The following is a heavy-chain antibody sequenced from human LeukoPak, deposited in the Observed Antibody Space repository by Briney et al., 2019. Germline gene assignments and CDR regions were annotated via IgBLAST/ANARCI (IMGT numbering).Heavy chain of an antibody. D-gene: IGHD1-14*01. CDR3: ARGDDFSGDY. CDR2: IHPEGNEK. J-gene: IGHJ4*02. CDR1: GFTFSTYW. V-gene: IGHV3-7*04. Sequence: GGSLRLSCTASGFTFSTYWMSWVRQAPGKGLEWVANIHPEGNEKYHVDSVKGRFTISRDNAKNSLYLQMYSLRVEDTAVYYCARGDDFSGDYWGQGTLVTVSS.